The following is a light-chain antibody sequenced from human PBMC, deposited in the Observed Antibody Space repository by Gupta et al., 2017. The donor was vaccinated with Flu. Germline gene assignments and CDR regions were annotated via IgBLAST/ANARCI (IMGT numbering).Light chain of an antibody. J-gene: IGKJ2*03. Sequence: DIVMTQSPDSLVVPLGGRATINCRSSQSVFFSSNNKDYLAWYQQKPGQPPKLLIYWASTRESGVPDRFSGSGSGTDFSLSVSSLQAEDAAVYYCQQYYSTPYSFGQGTKLEI. CDR2: WAS. CDR1: QSVFFSSNNKDY. CDR3: QQYYSTPYS. V-gene: IGKV4-1*01.